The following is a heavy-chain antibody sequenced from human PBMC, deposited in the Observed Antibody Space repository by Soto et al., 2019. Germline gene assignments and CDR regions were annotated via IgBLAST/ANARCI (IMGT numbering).Heavy chain of an antibody. CDR2: ISAYNGNT. CDR1: GYTFTSYG. Sequence: ASVKVSCKASGYTFTSYGISWVRQAPGQGLEWMGWISAYNGNTNYAQKLQGRVTMTTDTSTSTAYMELRSLRSDDTAVYYCARDPYSYYYDSSGYLRRGAFDIWGQGTMVTVSS. V-gene: IGHV1-18*01. D-gene: IGHD3-22*01. CDR3: ARDPYSYYYDSSGYLRRGAFDI. J-gene: IGHJ3*02.